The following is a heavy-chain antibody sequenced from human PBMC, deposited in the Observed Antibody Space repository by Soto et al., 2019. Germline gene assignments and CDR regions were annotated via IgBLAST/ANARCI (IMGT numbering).Heavy chain of an antibody. CDR2: ISANGRGT. V-gene: IGHV3-23*01. CDR1: GFTFNIYV. J-gene: IGHJ4*02. Sequence: GGSLRLSCAASGFTFNIYVMGWVRQAPGRGLEWVSSISANGRGTYYADSVRGRFTISRDNSKNTLFLQMNSLRAEDTALYFCAMRNNSSGYVQWGQGTLVTVSS. D-gene: IGHD3-22*01. CDR3: AMRNNSSGYVQ.